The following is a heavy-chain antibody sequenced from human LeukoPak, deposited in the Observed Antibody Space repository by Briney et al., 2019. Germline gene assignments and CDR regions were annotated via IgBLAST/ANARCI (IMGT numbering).Heavy chain of an antibody. CDR1: GFTFDDYG. J-gene: IGHJ6*03. V-gene: IGHV3-20*04. D-gene: IGHD1-26*01. CDR3: ARVVGATGAYYYYMDV. CDR2: INWNGGST. Sequence: PGGSLRLSCAVSGFTFDDYGISWVRQAPGKGLEWVSGINWNGGSTGYADSVKGRFTISRDNAKNSLYLQMNSLRAEDTALYYCARVVGATGAYYYYMDVWGKGTTVTVSS.